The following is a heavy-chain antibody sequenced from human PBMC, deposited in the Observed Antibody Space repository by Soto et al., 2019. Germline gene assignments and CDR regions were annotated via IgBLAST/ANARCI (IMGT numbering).Heavy chain of an antibody. CDR3: AREGDSSSWNNWFDP. D-gene: IGHD6-13*01. J-gene: IGHJ5*02. Sequence: SSETLSLTCTVSGGSISSGDYYWSWIRQPPGKGLEWIGYIYYSGSTYYNPSLKSRVTISVDTSKNQFSLKLSSVTAADTAVYYCAREGDSSSWNNWFDPWGQGTLVTVSS. CDR1: GGSISSGDYY. CDR2: IYYSGST. V-gene: IGHV4-30-4*01.